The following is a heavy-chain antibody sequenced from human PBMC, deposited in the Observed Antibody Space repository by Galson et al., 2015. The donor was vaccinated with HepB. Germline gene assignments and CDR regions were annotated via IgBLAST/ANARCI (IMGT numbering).Heavy chain of an antibody. J-gene: IGHJ5*02. D-gene: IGHD2-2*01. CDR2: INHSGST. V-gene: IGHV4-34*01. Sequence: TLSLTCAVYGGSFSGYYWSWIRQPPGKGPEWIGEINHSGSTNYNPSLKSRVTISVDTSKNQFSLKLSSVTAADTAVYYCARGKACSSTSCHPAAYWFDPWGQGTLVTVSS. CDR1: GGSFSGYY. CDR3: ARGKACSSTSCHPAAYWFDP.